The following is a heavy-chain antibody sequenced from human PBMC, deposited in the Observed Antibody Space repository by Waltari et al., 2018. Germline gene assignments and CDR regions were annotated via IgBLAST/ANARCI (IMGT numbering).Heavy chain of an antibody. Sequence: QVQLQESGPGLVKPSQTLSLTCTVSGGSINSGGYYWSWIRQHPGKGLEWIGYIYHSGSTYYNPSLKSRVTISVDRSKNQFSLKLSSVTAADTAVYYCARDLGGGNGDDAFDIWGQGTMVTVSS. J-gene: IGHJ3*02. CDR1: GGSINSGGYY. D-gene: IGHD2-15*01. CDR2: IYHSGST. V-gene: IGHV4-31*03. CDR3: ARDLGGGNGDDAFDI.